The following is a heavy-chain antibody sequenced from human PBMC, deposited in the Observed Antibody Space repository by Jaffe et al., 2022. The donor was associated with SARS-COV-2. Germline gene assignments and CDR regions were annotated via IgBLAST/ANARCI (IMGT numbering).Heavy chain of an antibody. Sequence: EVQLVESGGGLVQPGGSLRLSCAASGIMANSNYMSWVRQAPGRGLEWVSVIYYGGTTYYADSVRGRFTISGDFSNNMLYLQMNSLRVDDTAVYFCARDRYGDYTRWGQGIQVTVS. CDR1: GIMANSNY. J-gene: IGHJ4*02. V-gene: IGHV3-66*02. CDR3: ARDRYGDYTR. CDR2: IYYGGTT. D-gene: IGHD4-17*01.